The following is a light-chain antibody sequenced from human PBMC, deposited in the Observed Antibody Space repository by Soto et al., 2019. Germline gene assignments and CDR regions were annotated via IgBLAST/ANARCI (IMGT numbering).Light chain of an antibody. J-gene: IGLJ1*01. CDR3: KSYAGSNTYV. Sequence: QSVLTQPPSASGSPGQSVTISCTGTKNDVGFYDFVSWYQHRPGKAPRLIIYEVVQRPSGVPDRFSGSKSGNTASLTVSGLQAADEADYFCKSYAGSNTYVFGSGTKV. CDR2: EVV. V-gene: IGLV2-8*01. CDR1: KNDVGFYDF.